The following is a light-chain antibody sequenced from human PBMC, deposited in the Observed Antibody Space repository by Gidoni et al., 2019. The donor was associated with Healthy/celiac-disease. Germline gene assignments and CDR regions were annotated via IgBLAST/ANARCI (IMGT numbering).Light chain of an antibody. V-gene: IGLV2-14*03. Sequence: QSALTQPAAGSGAPGQSITISCTGTSSDVGGYNYVSWYQQHPGKAPKLMLYDVSNRPSGVSNRFSGSKSGPTASLPISGLPAEDEADYSCRSYPSSSTLVFGGGPTLTVL. J-gene: IGLJ3*02. CDR3: RSYPSSSTLV. CDR1: SSDVGGYNY. CDR2: DVS.